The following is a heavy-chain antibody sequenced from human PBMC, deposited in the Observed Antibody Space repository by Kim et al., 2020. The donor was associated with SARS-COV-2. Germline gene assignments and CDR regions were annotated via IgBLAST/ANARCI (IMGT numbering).Heavy chain of an antibody. J-gene: IGHJ6*02. CDR3: ARERYYGSGMYYYGMDV. CDR2: ISSSGSTI. V-gene: IGHV3-11*01. D-gene: IGHD3-10*01. Sequence: GGSLRLSCAASGFTFSDYYMSWIRQAPGKGLEWVSYISSSGSTIYYADSVKGRFTISRDNAKNSLYLQMNSLRAEDTAVYYCARERYYGSGMYYYGMDVWGQGTTVTVSS. CDR1: GFTFSDYY.